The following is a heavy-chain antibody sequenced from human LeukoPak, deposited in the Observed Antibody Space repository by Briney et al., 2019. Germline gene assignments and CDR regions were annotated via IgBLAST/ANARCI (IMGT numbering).Heavy chain of an antibody. J-gene: IGHJ4*02. CDR2: ISSSSSYI. CDR1: GFTFSSYS. CDR3: ARGPYSSSWILLGGY. V-gene: IGHV3-21*01. Sequence: PGGSLRLSCAASGFTFSSYSMNWVRQAPGKGLEWVSSISSSSSYIYYADSVKGRFTISRDNAKNSLYLQMNSLRAEDTAVYYCARGPYSSSWILLGGYWGQGTLVTVSS. D-gene: IGHD6-13*01.